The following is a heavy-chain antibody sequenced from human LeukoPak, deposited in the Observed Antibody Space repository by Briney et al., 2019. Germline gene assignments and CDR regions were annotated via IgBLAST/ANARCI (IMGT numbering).Heavy chain of an antibody. D-gene: IGHD3-22*01. J-gene: IGHJ4*02. CDR2: TSAYNGNT. CDR1: GYTFTSYG. CDR3: ARDPVSYYYDSSGYDFDY. V-gene: IGHV1-18*01. Sequence: ASVKVSCKASGYTFTSYGISWVRQAPGQGLEWMGWTSAYNGNTNYAQKLQGRVTMTTDTSTSTAYMELRSLRSDDTAVYYCARDPVSYYYDSSGYDFDYWGQGTLVTVSS.